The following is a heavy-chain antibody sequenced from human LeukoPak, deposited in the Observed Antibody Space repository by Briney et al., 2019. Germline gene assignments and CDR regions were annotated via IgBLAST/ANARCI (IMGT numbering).Heavy chain of an antibody. J-gene: IGHJ4*02. V-gene: IGHV3-43D*03. CDR2: ISWDGGST. Sequence: GGSLRLSCAASGFTFDDYAMHWVRQAPGKGLEWVSLISWDGGSTYYADSVKGRFTISRDNSKNSLYLQMNSLRAEDTALYYRIRGYSGYGGYPFDYWGQGTLVTVSS. CDR1: GFTFDDYA. D-gene: IGHD5-12*01. CDR3: IRGYSGYGGYPFDY.